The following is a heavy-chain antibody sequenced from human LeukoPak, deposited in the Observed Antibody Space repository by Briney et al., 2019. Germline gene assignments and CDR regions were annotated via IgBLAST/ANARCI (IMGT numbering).Heavy chain of an antibody. Sequence: PSETLSLTCTVSGGSLSSGDYYWSWIRQPPGKGLEWIGYIYYSGSTYYNPSLKSRVTISVDTSKNQFSLKLSSVTAADTAVYYCAREGGGDYYFDYWGQGTLVTVPS. CDR3: AREGGGDYYFDY. V-gene: IGHV4-30-4*08. D-gene: IGHD2-21*02. CDR1: GGSLSSGDYY. CDR2: IYYSGST. J-gene: IGHJ4*02.